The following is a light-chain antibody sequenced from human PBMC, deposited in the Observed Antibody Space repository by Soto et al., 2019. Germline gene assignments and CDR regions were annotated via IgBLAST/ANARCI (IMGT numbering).Light chain of an antibody. CDR2: GAS. J-gene: IGKJ1*01. Sequence: EIVLAQSPATLSLSPGERATLSCRASQSVSRYLAWYQQKPGQAPRLLIYGASIRATGIPDRFSGSGSGTDFTLTISRLEPEDFAVYYCQQYGSSPGTFGQGTKVDIK. CDR3: QQYGSSPGT. CDR1: QSVSRY. V-gene: IGKV3-20*01.